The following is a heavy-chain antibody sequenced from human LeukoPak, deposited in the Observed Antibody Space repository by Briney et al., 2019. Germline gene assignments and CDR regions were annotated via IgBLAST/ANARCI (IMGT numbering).Heavy chain of an antibody. J-gene: IGHJ6*03. CDR1: GGSISSHY. V-gene: IGHV4-59*11. Sequence: PSETLSLTCTVSGGSISSHYWSWIRQPPGKGLERIGYIYYSGSTNYNPSLKSRVTISVDTSKNQFSLKLSSVTAADTAVYYCASSHVFYYYMDVWGKGTTVTVSS. CDR2: IYYSGST. CDR3: ASSHVFYYYMDV.